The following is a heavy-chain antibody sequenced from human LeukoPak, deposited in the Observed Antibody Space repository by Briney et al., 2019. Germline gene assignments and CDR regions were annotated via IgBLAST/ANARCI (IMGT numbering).Heavy chain of an antibody. CDR2: IYYSGST. D-gene: IGHD1-20*01. CDR3: ARRITGTTSDSFDY. J-gene: IGHJ4*02. V-gene: IGHV4-39*01. Sequence: SETLSLTCTVSGDSISSSTYWGWIRQPPGEGLEWIGSIYYSGSTYYNTSLKSRVTISVDTSKNQFSLRLNSVTAADAAVYFCARRITGTTSDSFDYWGQGTQVTVSS. CDR1: GDSISSSTY.